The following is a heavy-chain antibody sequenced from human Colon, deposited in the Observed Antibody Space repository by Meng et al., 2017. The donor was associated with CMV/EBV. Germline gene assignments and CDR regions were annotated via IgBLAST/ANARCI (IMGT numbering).Heavy chain of an antibody. Sequence: SVKVSCKASGGTLGSYAVSWVRQAPGQGLEWMGGIVPAFQRANYAQNFQDRIAITADKSTNTVYLEMISLTSEDTAFYYCATGTANCYACSYSMDVWGQGTTVTVSS. J-gene: IGHJ6*02. CDR1: GGTLGSYA. D-gene: IGHD2-2*01. CDR2: IVPAFQRA. CDR3: ATGTANCYACSYSMDV. V-gene: IGHV1-69*06.